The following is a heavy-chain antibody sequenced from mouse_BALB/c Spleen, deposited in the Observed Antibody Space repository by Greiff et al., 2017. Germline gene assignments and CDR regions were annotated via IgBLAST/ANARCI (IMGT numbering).Heavy chain of an antibody. CDR3: ARETARASWFAY. V-gene: IGHV5-9-4*01. J-gene: IGHJ3*01. CDR2: ISSGGSYT. D-gene: IGHD3-2*01. CDR1: GFTFSSYA. Sequence: EVQVVESGGGLVKPGGSLKLSCAASGFTFSSYAMSWVRQSPEKRLEWVAEISSGGSYTYYPDTVTGRFTISRDNAKNTLYLEMSSLRSEDTAMYYCARETARASWFAYWGQGTLVTVSA.